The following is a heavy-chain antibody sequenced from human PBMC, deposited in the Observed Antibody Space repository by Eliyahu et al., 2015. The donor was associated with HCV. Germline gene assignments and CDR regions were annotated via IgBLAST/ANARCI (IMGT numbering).Heavy chain of an antibody. D-gene: IGHD6-19*01. V-gene: IGHV1-18*01. CDR3: ARGLQRGNYRSGFDI. J-gene: IGHJ3*02. Sequence: QVQLVQSGAEVKKSGASVKVSCKASGYSFTSYGIGWVRQAPGQGLEWMGWITADNANTNYVQRLQGRVTMTTDPSTSTAYMELRSLRPDDTAVYYCARGLQRGNYRSGFDIWGQGTLVTVSS. CDR1: GYSFTSYG. CDR2: ITADNANT.